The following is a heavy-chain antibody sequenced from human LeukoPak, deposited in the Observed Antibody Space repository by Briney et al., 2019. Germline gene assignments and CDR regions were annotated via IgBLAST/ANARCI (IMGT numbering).Heavy chain of an antibody. CDR3: ARGPTWMATGVGY. Sequence: SETLSLTCTVSGGSISSSGYYWGWIRQPPGTGLEWIGSMYHSGSTYYNPSLKSRVTISVDTSKNQFSLKLSSVTAADTAVYYCARGPTWMATGVGYWGQGTLVTVSS. CDR2: MYHSGST. CDR1: GGSISSSGYY. J-gene: IGHJ4*02. D-gene: IGHD5-24*01. V-gene: IGHV4-39*01.